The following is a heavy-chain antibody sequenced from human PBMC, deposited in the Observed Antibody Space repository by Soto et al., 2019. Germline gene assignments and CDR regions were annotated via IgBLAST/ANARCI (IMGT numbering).Heavy chain of an antibody. CDR2: IYPGDSDT. J-gene: IGHJ3*02. CDR1: EYSFTSYL. V-gene: IGHV5-51*01. CDR3: ARKSGNRNRNDAFDI. Sequence: XESLKVSWQCSEYSFTSYLIGLVLKMPGKGLEWMGIIYPGDSDTRYSPSFQGQVTISADKSISTAYLQWSSLKASDTAMYYCARKSGNRNRNDAFDIWGQGTMVTVSS.